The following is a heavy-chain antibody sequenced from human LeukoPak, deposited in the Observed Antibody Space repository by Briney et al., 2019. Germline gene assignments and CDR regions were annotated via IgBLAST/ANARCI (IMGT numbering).Heavy chain of an antibody. CDR2: MNPNSGNT. D-gene: IGHD3-3*01. J-gene: IGHJ5*02. CDR3: ARGYDFWSGDTWFDP. Sequence: ASVKVSCKASGYTFTSYDIDWVRQATGQELEWMGWMNPNSGNTGYAQKFQGRVTMTRNTSISTAYMELSSLRSEDTAVYYCARGYDFWSGDTWFDPWGQGTLVTVSS. CDR1: GYTFTSYD. V-gene: IGHV1-8*01.